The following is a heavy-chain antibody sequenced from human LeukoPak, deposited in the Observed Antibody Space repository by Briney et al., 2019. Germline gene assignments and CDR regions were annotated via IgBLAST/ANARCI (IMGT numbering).Heavy chain of an antibody. Sequence: GGSLRLSCAASGFTFDDYIMHWVRQPPGSRLECVSLLSHDGTITYYADSVRGRFTICRDNSKKFVYLQLTGLTSEDSGLYYCAKGWSSSSSSYCDAWGQGTVVTVS. CDR2: LSHDGTIT. CDR1: GFTFDDYI. V-gene: IGHV3-43*01. J-gene: IGHJ5*02. D-gene: IGHD6-6*01. CDR3: AKGWSSSSSSYCDA.